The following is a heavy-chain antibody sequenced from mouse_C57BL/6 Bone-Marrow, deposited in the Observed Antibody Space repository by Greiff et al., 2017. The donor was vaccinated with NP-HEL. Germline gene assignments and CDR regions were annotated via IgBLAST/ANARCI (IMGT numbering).Heavy chain of an antibody. J-gene: IGHJ4*01. D-gene: IGHD1-1*01. CDR2: IYPRSGNT. CDR1: GYTFTSYG. V-gene: IGHV1-81*01. Sequence: VQGVESGAELARPGASVKLSCKASGYTFTSYGISWVKQRTGQGLEWIGEIYPRSGNTYYNEKFKGKATMTADKSASTAYMELRSLTSEDSVGYFCARPPITTVVATRAMDYWGQGTSVTVSS. CDR3: ARPPITTVVATRAMDY.